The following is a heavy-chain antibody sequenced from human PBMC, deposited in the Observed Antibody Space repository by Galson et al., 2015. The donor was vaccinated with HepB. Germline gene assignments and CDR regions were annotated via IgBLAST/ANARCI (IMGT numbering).Heavy chain of an antibody. D-gene: IGHD2-21*01. V-gene: IGHV3-30-3*01. CDR2: ISYDGSNK. CDR1: GFTFSSYA. Sequence: LRLSCAASGFTFSSYAMHWVRQAPGKGLEWVAVISYDGSNKYYADSVKGRFTISRDNSKNTLYLQMNSLRAEDTAVYYCARGGMLFGYSVFGLDAFDIWGQGTMVTVSS. CDR3: ARGGMLFGYSVFGLDAFDI. J-gene: IGHJ3*02.